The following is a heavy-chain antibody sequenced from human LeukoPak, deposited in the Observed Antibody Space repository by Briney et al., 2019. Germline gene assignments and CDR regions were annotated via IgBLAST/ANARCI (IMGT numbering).Heavy chain of an antibody. CDR2: ISGSGGST. CDR3: ANHPLALVVTAPPAEYFQH. CDR1: GFTFSNYA. Sequence: PGGSLRLSCAASGFTFSNYAMSWVRQAPGKGLEWVSAISGSGGSTYYADSVRGRFTISRDNSKNTLYLQMNSLRAEDTAVYYCANHPLALVVTAPPAEYFQHWGQGTLVTVSS. J-gene: IGHJ1*01. D-gene: IGHD2-21*02. V-gene: IGHV3-23*01.